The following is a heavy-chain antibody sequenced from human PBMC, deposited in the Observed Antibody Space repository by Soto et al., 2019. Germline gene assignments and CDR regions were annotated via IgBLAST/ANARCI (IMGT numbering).Heavy chain of an antibody. CDR3: AQCLLGVNYYYGMDV. CDR1: GGTFSSYA. D-gene: IGHD3-16*01. CDR2: IIPIFGTA. Sequence: QVQLVQSGAEVKKPGSSVKVSCKASGGTFSSYAINWVRQAPGQGLEWMGGIIPIFGTADYAQKFQGRVTITADQSTSTTYMELSSLRSEDTAVYYCAQCLLGVNYYYGMDVWGQGTTVTVSS. J-gene: IGHJ6*02. V-gene: IGHV1-69*12.